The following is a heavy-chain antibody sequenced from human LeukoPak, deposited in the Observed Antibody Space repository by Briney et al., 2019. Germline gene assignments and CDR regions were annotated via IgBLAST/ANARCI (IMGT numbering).Heavy chain of an antibody. D-gene: IGHD5/OR15-5a*01. CDR1: GFTFSSYW. CDR3: AREGALVSTYYRINTDDAFDI. Sequence: GGSLRLSCAASGFTFSSYWMSWVRQAPGKGLEWVANIKQDGSEKYYVDSVKGRFTISRDNAKNSLYLQMNSLRAEDTAVYYCAREGALVSTYYRINTDDAFDIWGQGTMVTVSS. J-gene: IGHJ3*02. V-gene: IGHV3-7*01. CDR2: IKQDGSEK.